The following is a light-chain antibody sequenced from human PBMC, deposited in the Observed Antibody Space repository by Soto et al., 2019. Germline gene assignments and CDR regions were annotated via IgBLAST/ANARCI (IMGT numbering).Light chain of an antibody. CDR3: AAWDDILNGHWV. CDR2: ANN. Sequence: QSVLTQPPSVSGTPGQRVTISCSGSSSSIGSGTVNWYQQLPGTAPIRLIYANNHRPPGVPDRFSASKSGTSASLAISGLLSEDEGDYFCAAWDDILNGHWVFGGGTKLTVL. V-gene: IGLV1-44*01. CDR1: SSSIGSGT. J-gene: IGLJ3*02.